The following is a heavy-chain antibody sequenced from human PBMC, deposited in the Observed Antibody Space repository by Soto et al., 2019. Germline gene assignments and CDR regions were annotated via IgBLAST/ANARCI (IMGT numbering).Heavy chain of an antibody. D-gene: IGHD2-2*01. Sequence: SETLSLTCAVYGGSFSGYYWSWIRQPPGKGLEWIGEINHSGSTNYNPSLKSRVTISVDTSKNQFSLKLSSVTAADTAVYYCARRPSHIVVVPAAGRASKYYFDYWGQGTLVTVSS. J-gene: IGHJ4*02. CDR3: ARRPSHIVVVPAAGRASKYYFDY. V-gene: IGHV4-34*01. CDR1: GGSFSGYY. CDR2: INHSGST.